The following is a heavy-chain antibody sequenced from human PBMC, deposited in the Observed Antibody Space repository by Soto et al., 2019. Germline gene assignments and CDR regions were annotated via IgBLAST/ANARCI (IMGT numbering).Heavy chain of an antibody. J-gene: IGHJ6*02. Sequence: QVQLQESGQGLVKPSQTLSLTCTVSGGSISSGGYYWSWIRQHPGKGLEWIGYIYYSGSTYYNPSLKSRVTISVDTSKHQFSLKLSSVTAADTALYYCARVFGFGGMDVWGQGTTVTVSS. D-gene: IGHD3-10*01. V-gene: IGHV4-31*03. CDR3: ARVFGFGGMDV. CDR2: IYYSGST. CDR1: GGSISSGGYY.